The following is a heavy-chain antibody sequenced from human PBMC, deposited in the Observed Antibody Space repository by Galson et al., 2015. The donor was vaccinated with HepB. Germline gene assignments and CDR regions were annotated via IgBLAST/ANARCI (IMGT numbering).Heavy chain of an antibody. CDR1: GFTLSSYA. J-gene: IGHJ4*02. V-gene: IGHV3-30-3*01. CDR3: ARGDDYGGKFDY. Sequence: SLRLSCAASGFTLSSYAMHWVRQAPGKGLEWVAVISYDGSNKYYADSVKGRFTISRDNSKNTLYLQMNSLRAEDTAVYYCARGDDYGGKFDYWGQGTLVTVSS. D-gene: IGHD4-23*01. CDR2: ISYDGSNK.